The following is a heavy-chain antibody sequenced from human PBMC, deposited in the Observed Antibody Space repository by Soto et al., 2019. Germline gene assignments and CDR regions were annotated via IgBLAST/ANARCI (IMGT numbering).Heavy chain of an antibody. CDR2: IDSGGQI. D-gene: IGHD6-13*01. V-gene: IGHV3-53*01. CDR3: ARALIAVAAVYYFDS. Sequence: EMQLVESGGGLIQPGGSLRLSCAASGFSVSSNYMSWVRQAPGKGLEWVSLIDSGGQIYYADSVEGRFTISRDNSKNTLYLQMDSLRAEDTAVYFCARALIAVAAVYYFDSWGQGTLVTVSS. CDR1: GFSVSSNY. J-gene: IGHJ4*02.